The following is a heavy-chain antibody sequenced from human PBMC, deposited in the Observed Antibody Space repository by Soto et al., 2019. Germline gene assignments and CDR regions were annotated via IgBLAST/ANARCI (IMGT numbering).Heavy chain of an antibody. CDR3: ARGDRGGFDL. CDR1: GFTFNSYS. J-gene: IGHJ3*01. Sequence: GGSLRLSYAVSGFTFNSYSMNCVRQAPGKGPEWVSSISSFSNYMYYTDSVKGRFTISRDNARNTVSLQMSSLRAEDTAIYYCARGDRGGFDLWGHGTMVTVSS. CDR2: ISSFSNYM. D-gene: IGHD3-10*01. V-gene: IGHV3-21*01.